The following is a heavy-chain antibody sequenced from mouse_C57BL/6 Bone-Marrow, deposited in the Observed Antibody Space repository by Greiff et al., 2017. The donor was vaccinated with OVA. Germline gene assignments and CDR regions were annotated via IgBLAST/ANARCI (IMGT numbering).Heavy chain of an antibody. CDR1: EYEFPSHD. Sequence: EVNVVESGGGLVQPGESLKLSCESNEYEFPSHDMSWVRKTPEKRLELVAAINSDGGSTYYPDTMERRFIISRDNTKKTLYLQMSSLRSEDTALYYCARQVIYYYGSSPLWWYFDVWGTGTTVTVSS. V-gene: IGHV5-2*01. CDR2: INSDGGST. CDR3: ARQVIYYYGSSPLWWYFDV. D-gene: IGHD1-1*01. J-gene: IGHJ1*03.